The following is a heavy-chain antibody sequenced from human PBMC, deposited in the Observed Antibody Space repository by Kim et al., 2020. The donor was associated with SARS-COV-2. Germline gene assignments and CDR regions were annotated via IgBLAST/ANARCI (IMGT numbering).Heavy chain of an antibody. Sequence: PSLKSRVTISVDTSKNQFSLKLSSVTAADTAVYYCAADPGGYGDFNWFDPWGQGTLVTVSS. D-gene: IGHD4-17*01. CDR3: AADPGGYGDFNWFDP. J-gene: IGHJ5*02. V-gene: IGHV4-31*02.